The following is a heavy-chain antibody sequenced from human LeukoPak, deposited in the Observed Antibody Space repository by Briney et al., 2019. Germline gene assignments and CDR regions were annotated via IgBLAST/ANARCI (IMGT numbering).Heavy chain of an antibody. V-gene: IGHV4-59*12. D-gene: IGHD1-1*01. J-gene: IGHJ4*02. CDR2: IYYSGST. CDR3: ARGTEGYFDN. Sequence: SETLSLTCTVSGGSISSYYWSWIRQPPGKGLEWIGYIYYSGSTNYNPSLKSRVTMSVDTSKNQFSLKLSSVTAADTAVYYCARGTEGYFDNWGQGTLVTVSS. CDR1: GGSISSYY.